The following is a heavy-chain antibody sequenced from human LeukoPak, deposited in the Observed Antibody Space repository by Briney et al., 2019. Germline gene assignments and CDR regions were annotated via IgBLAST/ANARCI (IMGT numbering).Heavy chain of an antibody. D-gene: IGHD2/OR15-2a*01. CDR1: GYTFTSYY. Sequence: ASVKVSCMASGYTFTSYYMHWVRQAPGQGLEWVGIINPSGGSTSYAQKFQGRVTMTRDTSTSTVYMELSSLRSEDTAVYYCARDVYEGAFDIWGQGTMVTVSS. CDR3: ARDVYEGAFDI. CDR2: INPSGGST. J-gene: IGHJ3*02. V-gene: IGHV1-46*01.